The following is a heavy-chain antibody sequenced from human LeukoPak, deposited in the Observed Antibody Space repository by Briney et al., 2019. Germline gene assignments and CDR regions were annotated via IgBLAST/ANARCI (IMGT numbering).Heavy chain of an antibody. CDR3: ASESDSGGYRFDY. D-gene: IGHD3-22*01. J-gene: IGHJ4*02. CDR1: GFTFRSYE. V-gene: IGHV3-48*03. CDR2: INGGGSRM. Sequence: PGGSLRLSCTASGFTFRSYEMIWVRQAAGKGLEWVAYINGGGSRMLYADSVKGRFTISRDDAKNSLYLQMNSLRTEDTGVYSCASESDSGGYRFDYWGQGSLVTVSS.